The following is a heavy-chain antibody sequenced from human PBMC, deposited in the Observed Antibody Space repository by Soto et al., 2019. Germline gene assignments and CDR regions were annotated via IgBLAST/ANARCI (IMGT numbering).Heavy chain of an antibody. CDR1: GFIISSNV. V-gene: IGHV3-30*18. J-gene: IGHJ4*02. CDR2: ISYDGSKT. CDR3: AKDPCESRGWYRCPTDY. Sequence: QVHLVESGGGVVQPGRSLRLSCAASGFIISSNVMHWVRQAPDKGLECVAVISYDGSKTYYADSVKGRFTISRDNSKNTVYLQMNSLRVEDTALYYCAKDPCESRGWYRCPTDYWGQGTLVTVSS. D-gene: IGHD6-19*01.